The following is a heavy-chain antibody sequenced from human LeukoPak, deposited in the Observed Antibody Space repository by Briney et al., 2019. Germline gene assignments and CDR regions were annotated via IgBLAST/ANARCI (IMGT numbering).Heavy chain of an antibody. CDR3: ATSPRGTGHR. D-gene: IGHD1-1*01. Sequence: GGSLRLSCAASGFTFRNYWMHWVRQAPGAGLELVANIKQDGSEKYCVDSVKGRFTISRDNARNSLDLQMNSLGVEDSAVYYCATSPRGTGHRWGQGTLVTVSS. CDR2: IKQDGSEK. J-gene: IGHJ5*02. CDR1: GFTFRNYW. V-gene: IGHV3-7*01.